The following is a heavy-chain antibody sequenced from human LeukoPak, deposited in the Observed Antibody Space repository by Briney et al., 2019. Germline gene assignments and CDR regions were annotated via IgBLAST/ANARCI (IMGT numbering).Heavy chain of an antibody. V-gene: IGHV3-23*01. Sequence: PGGSLRLSCTASGFTFSSYAMSWVRQAPGKGLEWVSAISSNGKTTYYADSVKGRFAISRDNSGNTVYLQLNSLRAEDTGLYYCAKESPYGNNRLYYFDYWGQGTLVTASS. J-gene: IGHJ4*02. CDR2: ISSNGKTT. CDR1: GFTFSSYA. D-gene: IGHD4-11*01. CDR3: AKESPYGNNRLYYFDY.